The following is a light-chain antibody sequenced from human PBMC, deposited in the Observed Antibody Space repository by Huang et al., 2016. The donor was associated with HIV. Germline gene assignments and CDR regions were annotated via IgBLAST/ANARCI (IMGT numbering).Light chain of an antibody. CDR1: QDISTY. Sequence: IQLTQSPSSLSASVGDRVTITCRASQDISTYLAWYQQKPGKAPKLLIYAASTLESWVPSSFSRSGSGTDFTLSINNLQPEDFATYYCLLLNSYPGTFGPGTNVDV. V-gene: IGKV1-9*01. CDR3: LLLNSYPGT. CDR2: AAS. J-gene: IGKJ3*01.